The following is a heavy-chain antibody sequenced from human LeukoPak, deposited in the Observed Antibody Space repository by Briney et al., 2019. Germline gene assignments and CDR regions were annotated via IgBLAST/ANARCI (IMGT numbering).Heavy chain of an antibody. CDR2: IYYSGST. Sequence: PSETLSLTCTVSGGSISSSSYYWGWIRQPPGKGLEWIGSIYYSGSTYYNPSLKSRVTISVDTSKNQFSLKLSSVTAADTAVYYCARALKHTGYSSGWFDYWGQGTLVTVSS. CDR1: GGSISSSSYY. V-gene: IGHV4-39*07. CDR3: ARALKHTGYSSGWFDY. J-gene: IGHJ4*02. D-gene: IGHD6-19*01.